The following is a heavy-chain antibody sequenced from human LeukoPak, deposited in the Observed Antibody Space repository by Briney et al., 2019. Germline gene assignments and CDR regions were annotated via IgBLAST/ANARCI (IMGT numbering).Heavy chain of an antibody. J-gene: IGHJ6*02. Sequence: GGSLRLSCAASGFTFSSYAMHWVRQAPGKGLEWVAVISYDGSNKYYADSVKGRFTISRDNSKNTLYLQMNSLRAEDTAVYYCASGPSGSYYYYGMDVWGQGTTVTVPS. CDR3: ASGPSGSYYYYGMDV. CDR1: GFTFSSYA. CDR2: ISYDGSNK. D-gene: IGHD1-26*01. V-gene: IGHV3-30-3*01.